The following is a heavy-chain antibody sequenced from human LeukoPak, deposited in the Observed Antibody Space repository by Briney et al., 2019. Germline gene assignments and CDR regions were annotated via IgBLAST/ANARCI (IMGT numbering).Heavy chain of an antibody. Sequence: ASVKVSCKASGYAFSAYYIHWVRQAPGHGLEWMGWINSNNGDTVYAQRFQGRVTMTRDTSISTAYMELTGLSFDDTAVYYCARFLFGTKFYFDFWGQGTLVTVSS. CDR1: GYAFSAYY. D-gene: IGHD1-7*01. V-gene: IGHV1-2*02. CDR2: INSNNGDT. CDR3: ARFLFGTKFYFDF. J-gene: IGHJ4*02.